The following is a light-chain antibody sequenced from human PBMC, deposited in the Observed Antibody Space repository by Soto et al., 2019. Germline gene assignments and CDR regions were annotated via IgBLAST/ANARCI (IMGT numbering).Light chain of an antibody. CDR3: QQSFTTPYT. J-gene: IGKJ2*01. Sequence: DIQMTQSPSSLSASIGDRVIITCRASQSINYYLNWYQQQPGKAPKLLVSTAASLRSGVPSRFSGSASGTDFALTISSLHPEDFATYYCQQSFTTPYTFGQGTKLEI. CDR2: TAA. V-gene: IGKV1-39*01. CDR1: QSINYY.